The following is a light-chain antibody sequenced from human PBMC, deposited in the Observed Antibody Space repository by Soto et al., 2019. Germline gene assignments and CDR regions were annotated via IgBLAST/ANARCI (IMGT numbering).Light chain of an antibody. CDR3: QQRRNLLS. J-gene: IGKJ4*01. CDR1: DSVGDN. CDR2: DTS. Sequence: EIVLTQSPATLSLSPGERATLSCRASDSVGDNLAWYQQKPGQAPTLLIYDTSNRATGIPARFSGSGSGTDFTLTISSLEPEDFGIYYFQQRRNLLSFGGGTKVEIK. V-gene: IGKV3-11*01.